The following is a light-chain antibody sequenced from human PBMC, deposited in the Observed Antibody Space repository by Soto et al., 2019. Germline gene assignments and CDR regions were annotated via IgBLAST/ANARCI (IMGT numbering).Light chain of an antibody. Sequence: QPALTQPASVSGSRGQSIAICCTGTSGDAGGYDYVSWYQQHPDKAPKLMIYEITKRPSWVSNRFSGSKSGNTASLTISGLQPEDEADYYCISHTRASTRVFASGTKVTVL. CDR1: SGDAGGYDY. V-gene: IGLV2-14*01. J-gene: IGLJ1*01. CDR2: EIT. CDR3: ISHTRASTRV.